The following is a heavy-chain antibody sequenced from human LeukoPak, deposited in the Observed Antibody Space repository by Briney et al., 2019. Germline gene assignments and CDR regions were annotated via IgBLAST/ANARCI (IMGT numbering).Heavy chain of an antibody. CDR2: ISGSSSYI. D-gene: IGHD3-10*01. CDR3: ARGGGFDY. CDR1: GFTFSSYS. J-gene: IGHJ4*02. Sequence: PGGSLRLSCAASGFTFSSYSMNWVRQAPGKGLEWVSSISGSSSYIYYADSVKGRFTISRDNAKNSLYLQMNSLRAEDTAVYYCARGGGFDYWGQGTLVTVSS. V-gene: IGHV3-21*01.